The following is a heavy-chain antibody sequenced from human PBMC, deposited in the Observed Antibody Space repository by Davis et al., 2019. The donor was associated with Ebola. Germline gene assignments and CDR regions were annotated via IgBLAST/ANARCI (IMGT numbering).Heavy chain of an antibody. J-gene: IGHJ6*02. CDR3: ARRVVAYYYGMDV. CDR1: GFTLSSYW. Sequence: GESLKISCAASGFTLSSYWMSWVRQAPGKGLEWVANIKRDGSEKYYVDSVKGRFTISRDNANSSLYLQMNSLRAEDTAVYYCARRVVAYYYGMDVWGQGTTVTVSS. V-gene: IGHV3-7*03. CDR2: IKRDGSEK. D-gene: IGHD2-15*01.